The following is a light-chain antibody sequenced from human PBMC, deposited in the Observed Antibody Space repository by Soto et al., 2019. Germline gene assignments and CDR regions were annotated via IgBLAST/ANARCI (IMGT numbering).Light chain of an antibody. V-gene: IGLV7-46*01. CDR1: TGAVTSGHY. CDR3: LLSYNAIRV. J-gene: IGLJ2*01. CDR2: DTT. Sequence: QTVVTQEPSLTVSPGGTVTLTCGSSTGAVTSGHYPYWFQRKPGQAPRTLIYDTTNKHSWTPARFSGSLVGDKAALTLWGAQPEDEADYYCLLSYNAIRVFGGGTKLTVL.